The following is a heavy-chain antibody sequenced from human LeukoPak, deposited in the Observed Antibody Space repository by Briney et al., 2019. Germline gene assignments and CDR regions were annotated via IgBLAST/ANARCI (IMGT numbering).Heavy chain of an antibody. D-gene: IGHD5-18*01. CDR3: ARVGDTAMVEEDYYYYYMDV. CDR1: GGTFSSYA. V-gene: IGHV1-69*13. CDR2: IIPIFGTA. J-gene: IGHJ6*03. Sequence: SVKVSCKASGGTFSSYAISWVRQAPGQGLEWMGGIIPIFGTANYAQKFQGRVTITADESTSTAYMELSSLRSEDTAVYYCARVGDTAMVEEDYYYYYMDVWGKGTTVTISS.